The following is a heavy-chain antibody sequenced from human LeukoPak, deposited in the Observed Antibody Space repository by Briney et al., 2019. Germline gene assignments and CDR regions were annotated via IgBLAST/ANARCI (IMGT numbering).Heavy chain of an antibody. CDR3: VKDSGYQLPTLDY. CDR1: GFTFNNYG. D-gene: IGHD2-2*01. J-gene: IGHJ4*02. Sequence: PGGSLRLSCAASGFTFNNYGMHWVRQAPGKGLEWVAFIRYDGSYKYYADSVKGRFTISRDNSKNTLYLQMNSLRAEDTAVYYCVKDSGYQLPTLDYWGQGTLVTVSS. CDR2: IRYDGSYK. V-gene: IGHV3-30*02.